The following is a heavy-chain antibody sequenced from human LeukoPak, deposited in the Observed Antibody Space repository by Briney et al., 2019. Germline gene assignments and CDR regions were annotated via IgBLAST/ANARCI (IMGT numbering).Heavy chain of an antibody. V-gene: IGHV3-74*01. J-gene: IGHJ4*02. CDR2: TNTDGSYI. CDR3: AREFEGVASGAGY. D-gene: IGHD1-26*01. CDR1: GLIFSSWW. Sequence: GRSLRLSCAASGLIFSSWWTIWFRRLPGKGLVSVSHTNTDGSYIRYADSVEGRFTISRDNAKNTLYLQMHSVRAEDTAVYYCAREFEGVASGAGYWGQGTLVTVSS.